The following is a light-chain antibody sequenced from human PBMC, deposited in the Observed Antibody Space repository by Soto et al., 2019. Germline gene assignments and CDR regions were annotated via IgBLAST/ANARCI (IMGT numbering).Light chain of an antibody. CDR1: QTVTRY. V-gene: IGKV3-11*01. CDR3: HHRSDWPRLT. Sequence: EVLLTQSPATLSLSPGERATLSCRAGQTVTRYLAWYQQKPGQAPRLLIYDGSIRATGIPPRFSGGGSGTDFTLTISSLEPEDYAIYYSHHRSDWPRLTFGVFTKLEI. J-gene: IGKJ4*01. CDR2: DGS.